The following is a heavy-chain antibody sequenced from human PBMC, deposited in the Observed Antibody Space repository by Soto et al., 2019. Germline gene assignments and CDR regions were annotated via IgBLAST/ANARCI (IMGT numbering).Heavy chain of an antibody. CDR1: GGSISSSSYY. D-gene: IGHD6-19*01. V-gene: IGHV4-39*01. J-gene: IGHJ5*02. CDR2: IYYSGST. CDR3: ARHRIAGAGWCGP. Sequence: SETLSLTCTVSGGSISSSSYYWGWICQPPGKGLEWIGSIYYSGSTYYNPSLKSRVTISVDTSKNQFSLKLSSVTAADTAVYHCARHRIAGAGWCGPRGPRTLGTVSS.